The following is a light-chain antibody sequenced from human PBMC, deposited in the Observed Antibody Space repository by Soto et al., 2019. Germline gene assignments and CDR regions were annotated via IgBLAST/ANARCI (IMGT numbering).Light chain of an antibody. CDR2: GAS. CDR1: QSVGTS. Sequence: EIVLTQSPVTLSLSPGERGTLSCRASQSVGTSLAWYQQKPGQAPRLLIYGASNRATGIPDRFSGSGSGTDFTLTISKLEPEDFAVYHCQQYGGSPRTVGQGTKVDIK. V-gene: IGKV3-20*01. J-gene: IGKJ1*01. CDR3: QQYGGSPRT.